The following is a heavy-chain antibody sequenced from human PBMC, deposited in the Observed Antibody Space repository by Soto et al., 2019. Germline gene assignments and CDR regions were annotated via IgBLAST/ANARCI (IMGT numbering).Heavy chain of an antibody. CDR1: GFTFSRNA. CDR3: AGDIKLGGGD. Sequence: QVQLVESGGGVVQPGRSLRLSCAASGFTFSRNAMHWVRQAPGKGLEWVAVISYDGSNKYYADSVKGRFTISRDNSKNTLYLQMNSLSAEDTAVYYCAGDIKLGGGDWGQGTLVTVSS. D-gene: IGHD3-16*01. CDR2: ISYDGSNK. J-gene: IGHJ4*02. V-gene: IGHV3-30-3*01.